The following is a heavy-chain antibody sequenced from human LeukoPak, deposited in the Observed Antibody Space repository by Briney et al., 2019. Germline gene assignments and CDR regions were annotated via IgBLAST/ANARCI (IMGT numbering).Heavy chain of an antibody. J-gene: IGHJ1*01. V-gene: IGHV3-74*03. CDR3: YGANAEH. CDR2: TNTDGSST. D-gene: IGHD4-23*01. Sequence: GESLRLSCAASGFTFSSYWMHWVRQAPGKGLVWVSGTNTDGSSTMYADSVKGRFTIARDNAKNTLYLQMNSLGAEDTAAYYCYGANAEHWGQGTLVTVSS. CDR1: GFTFSSYW.